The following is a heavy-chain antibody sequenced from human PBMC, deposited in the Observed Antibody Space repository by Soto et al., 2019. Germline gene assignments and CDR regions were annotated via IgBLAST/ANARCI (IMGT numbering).Heavy chain of an antibody. Sequence: GGSLRLSCAASGFTFSSYWMHWVRQAPGKGLVWVSRINSDGSSTSYADSVKGRFTISRDNAKNTLHLQMNSLRAEDTAVYYCARREYSSSWYYGMDVWGQGTTVTVSS. CDR3: ARREYSSSWYYGMDV. J-gene: IGHJ6*02. CDR2: INSDGSST. CDR1: GFTFSSYW. D-gene: IGHD6-6*01. V-gene: IGHV3-74*01.